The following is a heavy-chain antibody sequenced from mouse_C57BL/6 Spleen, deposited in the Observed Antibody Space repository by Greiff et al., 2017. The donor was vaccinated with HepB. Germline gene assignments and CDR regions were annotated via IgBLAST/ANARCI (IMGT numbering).Heavy chain of an antibody. J-gene: IGHJ3*01. D-gene: IGHD1-1*01. Sequence: VKLQESGPELVKPGASVKISCKASGYAFSSSWMNWVKQRPGKGLEWIGRIYPGDGDTNYNGKFKGKATLTADNSSSTSYMQLSSLTSEDSAVYFCAGSLAYWGQGTLVTVSA. CDR2: IYPGDGDT. CDR3: AGSLAY. CDR1: GYAFSSSW. V-gene: IGHV1-82*01.